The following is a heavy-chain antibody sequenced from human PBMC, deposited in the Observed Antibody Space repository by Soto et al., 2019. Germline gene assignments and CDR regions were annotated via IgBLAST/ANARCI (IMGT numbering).Heavy chain of an antibody. J-gene: IGHJ4*02. D-gene: IGHD3-16*01. CDR2: IGLSGDTI. CDR1: GFSFTNYE. CDR3: ARESFSASPNFFDY. Sequence: GGSLRLSCAVYGFSFTNYEMNWVRQAPGKGLEWIAYIGLSGDTIYYADSVKGRFTISRDHAKNSLELQMNSLRADDTALYYCARESFSASPNFFDYWGRGTQVTVSS. V-gene: IGHV3-48*03.